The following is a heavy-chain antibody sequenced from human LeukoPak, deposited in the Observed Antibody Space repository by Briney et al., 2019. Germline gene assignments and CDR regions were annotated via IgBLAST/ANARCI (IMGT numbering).Heavy chain of an antibody. CDR3: ATSTSGFYSYFDH. J-gene: IGHJ4*02. CDR2: IIPIFGTG. V-gene: IGHV1-69*01. Sequence: SVKVSCKTSGGTFSTSAISWVRRAPGQGLEWMGGIIPIFGTGNYAQKFQGRVAITADEFTSTAYMELSRLRSDDSAVYYCATSTSGFYSYFDHWGQETLVTVSS. CDR1: GGTFSTSA. D-gene: IGHD3-22*01.